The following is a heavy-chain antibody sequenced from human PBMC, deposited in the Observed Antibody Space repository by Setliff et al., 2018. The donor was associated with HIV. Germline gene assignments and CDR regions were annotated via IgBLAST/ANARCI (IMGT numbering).Heavy chain of an antibody. V-gene: IGHV4-39*01. CDR2: VSYSGGT. CDR1: GASVSDTSYY. Sequence: SETLSLTCTVSGASVSDTSYYWGWIRQPPGTGPEWLANVSYSGGTYYNPSLNSRVTISVDTSRNQFSLKLTSVTAADTALYFCARLGDSGYDFRGYFDYWGQGKLVTVSS. CDR3: ARLGDSGYDFRGYFDY. J-gene: IGHJ4*02. D-gene: IGHD5-12*01.